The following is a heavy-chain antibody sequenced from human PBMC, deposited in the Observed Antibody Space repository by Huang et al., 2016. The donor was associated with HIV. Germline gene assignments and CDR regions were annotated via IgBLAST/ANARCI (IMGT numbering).Heavy chain of an antibody. J-gene: IGHJ4*02. CDR3: AKESRWFSDFDH. Sequence: QVHLVESGGGVVQPGGSLRLSCAASGFKLRGFGMHWVRKAPGKGLEWVAVMSYEGRSQFYTDSVKVRFTISRDNSDNTLSLQMKGLRPDDTAVYYCAKESRWFSDFDHWGQGVLVSVSS. CDR1: GFKLRGFG. V-gene: IGHV3-30*18. CDR2: MSYEGRSQ. D-gene: IGHD2-15*01.